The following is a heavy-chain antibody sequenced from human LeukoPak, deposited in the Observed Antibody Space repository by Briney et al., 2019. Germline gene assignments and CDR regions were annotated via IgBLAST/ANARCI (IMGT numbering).Heavy chain of an antibody. CDR2: VYHSGNT. Sequence: SETLSLTCTVSGYSISSGYYWGWIRQPPGKGLEWIGSVYHSGNTYYNPSLKSRVTISVDTSKNQFSLKLISVTAADTAVYFCARGDNQWELPYYYYMDVWGKGTTVTISS. CDR1: GYSISSGYY. D-gene: IGHD1-26*01. V-gene: IGHV4-38-2*02. J-gene: IGHJ6*03. CDR3: ARGDNQWELPYYYYMDV.